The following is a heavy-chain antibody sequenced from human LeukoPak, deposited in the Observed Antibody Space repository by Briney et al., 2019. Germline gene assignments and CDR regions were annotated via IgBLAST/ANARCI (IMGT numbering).Heavy chain of an antibody. J-gene: IGHJ5*02. CDR3: ARALADRWFDP. CDR1: GGSISSYY. CDR2: IYYGGST. Sequence: PSETLSLTCTVSGGSISSYYWSWIRQPPGKGLEWIGYIYYGGSTNYNPSLKSRVTISVDTSKNQFSLKLSSVTAADTAVYYCARALADRWFDPWGQGTLVTVSS. V-gene: IGHV4-59*01.